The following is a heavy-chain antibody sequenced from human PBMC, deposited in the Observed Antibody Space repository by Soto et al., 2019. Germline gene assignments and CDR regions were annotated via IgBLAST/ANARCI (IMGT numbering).Heavy chain of an antibody. Sequence: QVQLLQSGAEVKKPGASVRVSCKASGYTFNAYYMHWVRQAPGQGLEWMGWINPNSGGTKYAQKFRGWVTMTRDTSSNTAYMEVSRLTSDDSAVYYCARWSRVYTDYWGQGTLVTVSS. CDR3: ARWSRVYTDY. J-gene: IGHJ4*02. CDR1: GYTFNAYY. CDR2: INPNSGGT. V-gene: IGHV1-2*04. D-gene: IGHD2-15*01.